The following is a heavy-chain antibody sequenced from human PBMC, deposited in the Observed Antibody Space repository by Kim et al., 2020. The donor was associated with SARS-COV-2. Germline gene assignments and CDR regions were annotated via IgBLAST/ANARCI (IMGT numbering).Heavy chain of an antibody. CDR2: INPSGGST. CDR1: GYTFTSYY. D-gene: IGHD1-1*01. J-gene: IGHJ6*02. V-gene: IGHV1-46*01. CDR3: ARRETGTTGGMDV. Sequence: ASVKVSCKASGYTFTSYYIHWVRQAPGQGLEWMGIINPSGGSTSYAQKFQGRVTVTRDTSTSAVYLELSSLRSEDTAVYYCARRETGTTGGMDVWGQGTT.